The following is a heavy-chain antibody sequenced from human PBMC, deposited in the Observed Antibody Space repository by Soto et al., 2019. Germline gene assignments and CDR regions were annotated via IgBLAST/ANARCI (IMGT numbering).Heavy chain of an antibody. CDR2: IIPIFGTA. V-gene: IGHV1-69*13. CDR1: GGTFSSHA. D-gene: IGHD1-1*01. CDR3: AGSGTTGTTGALYYYYGMDV. J-gene: IGHJ6*02. Sequence: GASVKISCKASGGTFSSHAISWVRQAPGQGLEWMGGIIPIFGTANYAQKFQGRVTITADESTSTAYMELSSLRSEDTAVYYCAGSGTTGTTGALYYYYGMDVWGQGTTVTVSS.